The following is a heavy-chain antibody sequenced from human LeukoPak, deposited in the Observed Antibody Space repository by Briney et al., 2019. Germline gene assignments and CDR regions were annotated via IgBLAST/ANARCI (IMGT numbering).Heavy chain of an antibody. CDR1: GGTFSSYA. Sequence: GASVKVSCKASGGTFSSYAISWVRQAPGQGLEWMGGIIPIFGTANYAPKLQGRVTITADESTSTTYMELSSLRSEDTAVYFCAREGTEGDYEEGPVGYWGQGTLVTVSS. V-gene: IGHV1-69*13. CDR3: AREGTEGDYEEGPVGY. CDR2: IIPIFGTA. J-gene: IGHJ4*02. D-gene: IGHD4-17*01.